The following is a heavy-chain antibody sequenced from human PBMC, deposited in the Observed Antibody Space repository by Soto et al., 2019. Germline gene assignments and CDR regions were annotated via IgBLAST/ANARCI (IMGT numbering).Heavy chain of an antibody. CDR2: ISYDGSNK. CDR3: AKEVIPNDSSGYYYYGMDV. CDR1: GFTFSSYG. Sequence: QVQLVESGGGVVQPGRSLRLSCAASGFTFSSYGMHWVRQAPGKGLEWVAVISYDGSNKYYADSVKGRFTISRDNSKNTLYLQMNSLRAEDTAVYYCAKEVIPNDSSGYYYYGMDVWGQGTTVTVSS. J-gene: IGHJ6*02. V-gene: IGHV3-30*18. D-gene: IGHD3-22*01.